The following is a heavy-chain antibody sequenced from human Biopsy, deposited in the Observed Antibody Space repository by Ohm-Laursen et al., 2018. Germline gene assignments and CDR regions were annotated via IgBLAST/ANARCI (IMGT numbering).Heavy chain of an antibody. CDR3: ASVVLGPTNDAFDL. V-gene: IGHV4-4*07. CDR1: GGSFTGHY. D-gene: IGHD3-22*01. CDR2: IYPGGST. Sequence: TLSLTCTVSGGSFTGHYWGWIRQPPGKGLEWTGRIYPGGSTNYNPSHKSRVTVSVDTSKKQLSLRLRSVTAADTAMYYCASVVLGPTNDAFDLWGQGTMVVVSS. J-gene: IGHJ3*01.